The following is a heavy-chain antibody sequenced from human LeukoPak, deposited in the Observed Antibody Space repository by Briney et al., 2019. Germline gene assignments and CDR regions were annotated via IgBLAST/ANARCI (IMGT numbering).Heavy chain of an antibody. D-gene: IGHD3-10*01. CDR2: ISPSGGST. Sequence: ASVKVSCKAFGYTFTRYYMHWVRQAPGQGPEWMGVISPSGGSTTYAQKFQGRVTLTRDMSTSTDYLELSSLRSEDTAVYYCAREVGFGETNSDYWGQGTLVAVSS. CDR1: GYTFTRYY. J-gene: IGHJ4*02. V-gene: IGHV1-46*01. CDR3: AREVGFGETNSDY.